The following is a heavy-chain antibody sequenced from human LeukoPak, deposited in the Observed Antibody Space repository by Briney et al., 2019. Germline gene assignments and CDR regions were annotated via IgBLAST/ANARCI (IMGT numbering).Heavy chain of an antibody. D-gene: IGHD3-10*01. V-gene: IGHV4-61*08. J-gene: IGHJ4*02. CDR3: ARDYGSGFDY. Sequence: SETLSLTCTVSGGSISSRDFYWGWIRQSPGKGLEWIGYIYYSGSTNYNPSLKSRVTISVDTSKNQFSLKLSSVTAADTAVYYCARDYGSGFDYWGQGTLVTVSS. CDR1: GGSISSRDFY. CDR2: IYYSGST.